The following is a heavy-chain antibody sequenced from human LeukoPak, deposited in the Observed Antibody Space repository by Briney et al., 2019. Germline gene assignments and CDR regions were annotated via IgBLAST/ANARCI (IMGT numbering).Heavy chain of an antibody. V-gene: IGHV3-48*01. D-gene: IGHD5-12*01. Sequence: GGSLRLSCAASGFTFSNYVMSWVRQAPGKGLEWVSYINHNGEMIFYPDFVKGRFAISRDNAKNSLYLQMNSLRAEDTAVYYCARSDGYNSFDYWGQGTLVTVSS. J-gene: IGHJ4*02. CDR3: ARSDGYNSFDY. CDR1: GFTFSNYV. CDR2: INHNGEMI.